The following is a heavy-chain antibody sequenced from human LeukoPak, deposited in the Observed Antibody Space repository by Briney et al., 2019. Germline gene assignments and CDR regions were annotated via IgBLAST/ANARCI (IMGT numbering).Heavy chain of an antibody. D-gene: IGHD6-6*01. CDR2: TYYRSKWNY. CDR1: GDTVSSNTAA. CDR3: TRQRSTSTYYYGMDV. V-gene: IGHV6-1*01. J-gene: IGHJ6*02. Sequence: SQTLSLTCAISGDTVSSNTAAWNWIRQSPSRGLGWLGRTYYRSKWNYDYAVSVQNRITINPDTSKNQCSLQLKSATPEDTAIYYCTRQRSTSTYYYGMDVWGQGTTVTVSS.